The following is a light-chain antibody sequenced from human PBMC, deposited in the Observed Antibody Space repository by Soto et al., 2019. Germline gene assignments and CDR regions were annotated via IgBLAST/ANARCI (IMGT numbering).Light chain of an antibody. CDR2: GIS. Sequence: EIVLTQSPGTLSLSPGERATLSCRASHTISSSYLAWYQQKPGQAPRLLMYGISRRATGIPDRFSGSGSGTDFTLTITRLEPEDFGVYYCHQYNNWPPSTLGQGTRLETK. J-gene: IGKJ5*01. V-gene: IGKV3-20*01. CDR3: HQYNNWPPST. CDR1: HTISSSY.